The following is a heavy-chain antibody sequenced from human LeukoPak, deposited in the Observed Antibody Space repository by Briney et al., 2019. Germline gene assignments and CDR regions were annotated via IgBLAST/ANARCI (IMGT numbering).Heavy chain of an antibody. Sequence: PGGSLRLSCAASGFTFKNAWMSWVRQAPGKGLEWVSSISSSSTYIYYADSVKGRFTVSRDKAKNSLSLQMNSLRTEDTAVYYCARGIPVSGLVDYWGQGTLVTVSS. CDR3: ARGIPVSGLVDY. D-gene: IGHD6-19*01. CDR1: GFTFKNAW. V-gene: IGHV3-21*01. J-gene: IGHJ4*02. CDR2: ISSSSTYI.